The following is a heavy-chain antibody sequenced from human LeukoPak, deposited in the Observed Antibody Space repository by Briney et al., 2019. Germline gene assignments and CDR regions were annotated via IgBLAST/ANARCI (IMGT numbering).Heavy chain of an antibody. CDR2: IRYDGTNK. Sequence: GGSLRLFCAASGFTFSTYGTHWVRQAPGKGLEWVAFIRYDGTNKHYADSVQGRFTISRDNSKNTLCLQMNSLRAEDTAVYYCATKSDYRGGYWGQGTLVTVSS. D-gene: IGHD4-11*01. J-gene: IGHJ4*02. CDR1: GFTFSTYG. V-gene: IGHV3-30*02. CDR3: ATKSDYRGGY.